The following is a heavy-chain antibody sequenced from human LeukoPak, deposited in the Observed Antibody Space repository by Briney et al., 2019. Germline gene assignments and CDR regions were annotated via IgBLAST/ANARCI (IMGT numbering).Heavy chain of an antibody. J-gene: IGHJ6*03. V-gene: IGHV1-18*01. D-gene: IGHD3-10*01. CDR2: ISTYNGNT. Sequence: ASVKVSCKASGYTFTSYGISWVRQAPGQGLEWMGGISTYNGNTNYAQKLQGRVTMTTNTSASTAYMELRSLRSDDTAVYYCARDRRFGELFRSYYYMDVWGKGTTVTVSS. CDR3: ARDRRFGELFRSYYYMDV. CDR1: GYTFTSYG.